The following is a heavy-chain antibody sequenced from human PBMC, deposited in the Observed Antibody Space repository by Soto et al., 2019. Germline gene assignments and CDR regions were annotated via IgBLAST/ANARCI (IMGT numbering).Heavy chain of an antibody. CDR2: ISYDGSNK. CDR3: AKGPNSGYYFDY. Sequence: QVQLVESGGGVVQPGRSLRLSCAASGFTFSSYGMHWVRQAPGKGLEWVAVISYDGSNKYYADSVKGRFTISRDNSKNTLYLQVNSLRAEDTAVYYCAKGPNSGYYFDYWGQGTLVTVSS. CDR1: GFTFSSYG. V-gene: IGHV3-30*18. J-gene: IGHJ4*02. D-gene: IGHD5-12*01.